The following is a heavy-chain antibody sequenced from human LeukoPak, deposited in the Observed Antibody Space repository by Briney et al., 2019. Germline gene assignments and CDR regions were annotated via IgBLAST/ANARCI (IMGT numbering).Heavy chain of an antibody. J-gene: IGHJ4*02. V-gene: IGHV1-3*01. D-gene: IGHD3-10*01. CDR3: ARERIGEGFDY. Sequence: ASVKVSCKASGYTFTAYSIHWARQAPGQRLEWMGWINAGYGNTKYSQKFQGRVIITRDTSASTAYMELSSLRSEDTAVHYCARERIGEGFDYWGQGTLVTVSS. CDR1: GYTFTAYS. CDR2: INAGYGNT.